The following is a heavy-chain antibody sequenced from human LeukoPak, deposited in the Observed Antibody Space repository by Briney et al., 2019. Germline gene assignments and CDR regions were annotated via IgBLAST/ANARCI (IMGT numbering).Heavy chain of an antibody. CDR1: GGSISGSNYY. Sequence: PSETLSLTCTVSGGSISGSNYYWGWIRQPPGKGLEYIGTIYYSGSPYYNPSLKSRVTISLDTSKNQFSLQLNSVTAADTAVYYCARLASAGTFLLDYWGQGTLVTVSS. CDR3: ARLASAGTFLLDY. CDR2: IYYSGSP. J-gene: IGHJ4*02. D-gene: IGHD6-13*01. V-gene: IGHV4-39*01.